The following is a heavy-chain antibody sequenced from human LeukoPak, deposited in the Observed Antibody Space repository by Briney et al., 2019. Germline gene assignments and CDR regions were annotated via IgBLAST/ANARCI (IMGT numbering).Heavy chain of an antibody. V-gene: IGHV1-2*02. D-gene: IGHD4-11*01. CDR3: ARGGGTVAPAPWVPFAY. Sequence: WASVTVSCKASGYTFTGNYVHWVRQAPGQGLEYMGYIDPNSGGTYYIQKFQGRVTMTRDMSINTAYVELSSLTSDDTAVYYCARGGGTVAPAPWVPFAYWGQGTLVTVSS. CDR2: IDPNSGGT. J-gene: IGHJ4*02. CDR1: GYTFTGNY.